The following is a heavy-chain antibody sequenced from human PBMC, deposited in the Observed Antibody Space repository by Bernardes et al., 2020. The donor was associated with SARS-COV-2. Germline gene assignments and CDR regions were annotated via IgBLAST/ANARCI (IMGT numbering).Heavy chain of an antibody. V-gene: IGHV4-34*01. CDR3: ARGLIPGLVVN. CDR1: GGSFSGYN. CDR2: INHSGST. D-gene: IGHD3-16*01. Sequence: SETLSLTCAVYGGSFSGYNWSWIRKPPGTGLEWIGEINHSGSTNYNPSLKSRVTISVDTYKNQFSLKLSSVTAADTAVYYCARGLIPGLVVNWGQGTLVTVSS. J-gene: IGHJ4*02.